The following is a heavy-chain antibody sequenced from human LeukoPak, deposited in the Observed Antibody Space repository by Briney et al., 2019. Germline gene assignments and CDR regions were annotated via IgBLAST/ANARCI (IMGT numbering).Heavy chain of an antibody. CDR1: GFTFDDYA. Sequence: GGSLRLSCAASGFTFDDYAMHWVRQAPGKGLEWVSGISWNSGSIGYADSVKGRFTISRDNAKNSLYLQMNSLRAEDTALYYCAKAMFGDIAAAAFDYWGQGTLVTVSS. V-gene: IGHV3-9*01. CDR3: AKAMFGDIAAAAFDY. D-gene: IGHD6-13*01. CDR2: ISWNSGSI. J-gene: IGHJ4*02.